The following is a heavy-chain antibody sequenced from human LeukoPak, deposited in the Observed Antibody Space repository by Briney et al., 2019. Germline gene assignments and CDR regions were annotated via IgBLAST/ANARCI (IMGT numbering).Heavy chain of an antibody. D-gene: IGHD6-13*01. CDR1: GFTFTNYA. CDR2: ISASGVMT. V-gene: IGHV3-23*01. J-gene: IGHJ4*02. CDR3: ARGGPAAGRFDY. Sequence: GGSLRLSCAASGFTFTNYAMTWVRQAPGKGLEWVSSISASGVMTYYADSVKGRFTISRDNSKNTLYLQMNSLRAEDTAVYYCARGGPAAGRFDYWGQGTLVTVSS.